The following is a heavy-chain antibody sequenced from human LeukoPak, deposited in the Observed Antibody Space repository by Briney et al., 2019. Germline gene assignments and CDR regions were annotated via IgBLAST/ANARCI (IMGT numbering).Heavy chain of an antibody. D-gene: IGHD4-23*01. J-gene: IGHJ4*02. CDR2: IYYSGST. CDR1: GGSVSSYY. CDR3: ASISNAGGNGRFLPDY. Sequence: SETLSLTCTVSGGSVSSYYWSWIRQPPGKGLEWIGYIYYSGSTNYNPSLKSRVTISVDTSKNQFSLKLSSVTAADTAVYYCASISNAGGNGRFLPDYWGQGTLVTVSS. V-gene: IGHV4-59*02.